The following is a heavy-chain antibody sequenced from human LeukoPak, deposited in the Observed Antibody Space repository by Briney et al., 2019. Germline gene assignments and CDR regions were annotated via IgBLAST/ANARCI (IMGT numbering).Heavy chain of an antibody. J-gene: IGHJ6*03. CDR3: ARGGESYYYYYMDV. V-gene: IGHV1-2*02. CDR1: GYTFTSYY. Sequence: ASVKVSCKASGYTFTSYYMHWVRQAPGQGLEWMGWINPNSGGTNYAQKFQGRVTMTRDTSISTAYMELSRLRSDDTAVYYCARGGESYYYYYMDVWGKGTTVTVSS. CDR2: INPNSGGT.